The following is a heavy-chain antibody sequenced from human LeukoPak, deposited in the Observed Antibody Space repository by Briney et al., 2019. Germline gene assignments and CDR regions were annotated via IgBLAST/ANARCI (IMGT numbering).Heavy chain of an antibody. Sequence: SETLSLTCTVSGYSIGSGYYWGWIRQPPGKGLEWIGSIYHSGSTYYNPSLKSRVTISVDTSKNQFSLKLSSVTAADTAVYYCARYCSSTSCAGYWGQGTLVTVSS. CDR2: IYHSGST. CDR1: GYSIGSGYY. J-gene: IGHJ4*02. D-gene: IGHD2-2*01. V-gene: IGHV4-38-2*02. CDR3: ARYCSSTSCAGY.